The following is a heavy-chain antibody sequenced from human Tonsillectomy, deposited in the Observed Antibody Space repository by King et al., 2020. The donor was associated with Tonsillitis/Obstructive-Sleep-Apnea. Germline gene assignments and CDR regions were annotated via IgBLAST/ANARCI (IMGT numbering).Heavy chain of an antibody. CDR2: IYSGGST. V-gene: IGHV3-66*01. D-gene: IGHD3-9*01. J-gene: IGHJ4*02. CDR3: ARDQPTYYDILTGYSSLPFDY. CDR1: GFTVSSNY. Sequence: QLVQSGGGLVQPGGSLRLSCAASGFTVSSNYMSWVRQAPGKGLEWVSVIYSGGSTYYADSVKGRFTISRDNSKNTLYLQMNSLRAGDTAVYYCARDQPTYYDILTGYSSLPFDYWGQGTLVTVSS.